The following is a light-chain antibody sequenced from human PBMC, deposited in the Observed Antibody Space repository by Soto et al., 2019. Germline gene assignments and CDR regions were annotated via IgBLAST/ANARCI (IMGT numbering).Light chain of an antibody. V-gene: IGKV4-1*01. CDR3: QQYYSTPHT. Sequence: DIVMTQSPDSLAVSLGERATINCKSSQSVLYSSNNKNYLAWYQQNPGQPPKLLIYWASTRESGVPDRFSGSGSGTDFTLTISSLQAEDVAVYYCQQYYSTPHTFGGGTKVEIK. J-gene: IGKJ4*01. CDR1: QSVLYSSNNKNY. CDR2: WAS.